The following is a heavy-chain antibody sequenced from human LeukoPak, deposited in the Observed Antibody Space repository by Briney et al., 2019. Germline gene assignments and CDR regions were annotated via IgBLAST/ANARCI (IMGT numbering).Heavy chain of an antibody. V-gene: IGHV3-30-3*01. CDR3: ARDALSGSYLDY. Sequence: GRSLRLSCAASGFTFSSYAMHWVRQAPGKGLEWVAVISYDGSNKYYADSVKGRFTISRDNSKNTLYLQMNSLRAEDTAVYYCARDALSGSYLDYWGQETVVTVSS. CDR2: ISYDGSNK. J-gene: IGHJ4*02. CDR1: GFTFSSYA. D-gene: IGHD1-26*01.